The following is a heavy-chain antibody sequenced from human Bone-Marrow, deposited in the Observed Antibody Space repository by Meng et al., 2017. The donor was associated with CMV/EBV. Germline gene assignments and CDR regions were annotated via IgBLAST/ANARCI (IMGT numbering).Heavy chain of an antibody. J-gene: IGHJ3*02. CDR3: ARGPYCSSTSCYGLRAFEI. CDR1: GYTFTSYG. V-gene: IGHV1-18*01. CDR2: ISAYNGNT. Sequence: ASVKVSCKASGYTFTSYGISWVRQAPGQGLEWMGWISAYNGNTNYAQKLQGRVTMTTDTSTSTAYMELRSLRSDDTAVYYCARGPYCSSTSCYGLRAFEIWGRGTMVTVSS. D-gene: IGHD2-2*01.